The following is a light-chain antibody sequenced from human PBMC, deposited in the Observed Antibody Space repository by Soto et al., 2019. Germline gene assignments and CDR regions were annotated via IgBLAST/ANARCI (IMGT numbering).Light chain of an antibody. Sequence: EIVLTRSPGTLSLSPGERATLACRASESVTSTHLAWYQQKGGQAPRLLIYAISTRASGIPDRFSGSGSGTDFTLTISRLEPEDFGVYYCQRYGTSRGTFGQGTKLEIK. CDR2: AIS. CDR1: ESVTSTH. V-gene: IGKV3-20*01. J-gene: IGKJ2*01. CDR3: QRYGTSRGT.